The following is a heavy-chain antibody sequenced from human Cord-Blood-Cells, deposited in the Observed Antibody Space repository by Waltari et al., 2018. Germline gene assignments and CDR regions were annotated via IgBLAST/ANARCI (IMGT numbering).Heavy chain of an antibody. CDR2: INHSGST. Sequence: QVQLQQWGAGLLKPSETLSLTCAVSGGSFSGYYWSWIRQPPGKGLEWIGEINHSGSTNYNPSLKSRVTISVDTSKNQFSLKLSSVTAADTAVYYCARGGGADCSSTSCYVDYWGQGTLVTVSS. D-gene: IGHD2-2*01. V-gene: IGHV4-34*01. J-gene: IGHJ4*02. CDR1: GGSFSGYY. CDR3: ARGGGADCSSTSCYVDY.